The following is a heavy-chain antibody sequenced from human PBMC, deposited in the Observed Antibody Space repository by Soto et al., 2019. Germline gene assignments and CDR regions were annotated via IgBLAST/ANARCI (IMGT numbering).Heavy chain of an antibody. CDR1: GGSFSGYY. CDR3: ARGSIVAAV. J-gene: IGHJ4*02. V-gene: IGHV4-34*02. D-gene: IGHD6-13*01. CDR2: INHSGST. Sequence: QVQLQQWGAGLVKPSETLSLTCAVSGGSFSGYYWTWIRQPPGKGLEWIGEINHSGSTNYNPSLRSRVTLSVDTSKSQFSMTMNSVTAADTAVYFCARGSIVAAVWGQGILVTVSS.